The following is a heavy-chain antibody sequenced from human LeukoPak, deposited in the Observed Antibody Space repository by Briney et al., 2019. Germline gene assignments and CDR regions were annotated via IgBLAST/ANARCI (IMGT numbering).Heavy chain of an antibody. CDR3: ATVNRYYYGSGSYPY. D-gene: IGHD3-10*01. Sequence: ASVKVSCKVSGYTLTELSMHWVRQAPGKWLEWMGGFDPEDGETIYEQKFQGRVTMTEDTSTDTAYMELSSLRSKDTAVYYCATVNRYYYGSGSYPYWGQGTLVTVSS. J-gene: IGHJ4*02. CDR1: GYTLTELS. CDR2: FDPEDGET. V-gene: IGHV1-24*01.